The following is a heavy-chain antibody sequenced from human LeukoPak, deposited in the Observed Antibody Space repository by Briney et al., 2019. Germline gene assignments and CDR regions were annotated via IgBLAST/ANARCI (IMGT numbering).Heavy chain of an antibody. CDR2: IYYSGST. D-gene: IGHD3-10*01. Sequence: SETLSLTCTVSGGSISSYYWSWIRQPPGKGLEWIGYIYYSGSTNYNPSLKSRVTISVDTSKNQFSLKLSSVTAADTAVYYCARASMVRGVTSWGQGTLVTVSS. CDR3: ARASMVRGVTS. V-gene: IGHV4-59*01. J-gene: IGHJ5*02. CDR1: GGSISSYY.